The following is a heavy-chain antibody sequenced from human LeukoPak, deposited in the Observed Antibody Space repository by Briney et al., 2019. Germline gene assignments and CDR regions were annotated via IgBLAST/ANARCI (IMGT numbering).Heavy chain of an antibody. CDR2: INPNSGGT. CDR1: GYTFTGYY. D-gene: IGHD6-13*01. V-gene: IGHV1-2*02. Sequence: ASVKVSCKASGYTFTGYYMHWVRQAPGQGLEWMGWINPNSGGTNYAQKFQGRVTVTRDMSTSTVYMELSSLRSEDTAVYYCARLDSSSWNNWFDPWGQGTLVTVSS. CDR3: ARLDSSSWNNWFDP. J-gene: IGHJ5*02.